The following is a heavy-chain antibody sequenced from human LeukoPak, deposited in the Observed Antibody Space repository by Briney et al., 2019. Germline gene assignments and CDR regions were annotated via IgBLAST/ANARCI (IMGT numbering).Heavy chain of an antibody. V-gene: IGHV3-23*01. J-gene: IGHJ4*02. CDR3: ASERGAAMDPFDY. CDR1: GFTFSNCA. Sequence: GGSLRLSCAASGFTFSNCAMTWVRQGPGEGLEWVSSISDSGGYTYYADSVRGRFTISRDNSRNTLYLHMNSLRAEDSAVYFCASERGAAMDPFDYWGQGTLVTVSS. D-gene: IGHD5-18*01. CDR2: ISDSGGYT.